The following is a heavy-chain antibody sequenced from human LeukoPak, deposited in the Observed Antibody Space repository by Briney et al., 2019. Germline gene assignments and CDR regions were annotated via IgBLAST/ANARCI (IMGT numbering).Heavy chain of an antibody. CDR1: GGSISSSSYY. CDR2: IYYSGST. Sequence: SETLSLTCTVSGGSISSSSYYWRWIRQPPGKGLEWIGSIYYSGSTYYNPSLKSRVTISVDTSKNQFSLKLSSVTAADTAVYYCARHTKAIAAAGTSYYYGMDVWGQGTTVTVTS. J-gene: IGHJ6*02. CDR3: ARHTKAIAAAGTSYYYGMDV. D-gene: IGHD6-13*01. V-gene: IGHV4-39*01.